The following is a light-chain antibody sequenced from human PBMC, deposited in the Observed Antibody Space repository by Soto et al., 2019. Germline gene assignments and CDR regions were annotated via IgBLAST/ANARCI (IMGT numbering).Light chain of an antibody. V-gene: IGLV3-25*02. CDR3: QSADNSGVV. Sequence: SYELTQTPSVSVSPGQPATITCSGDELPKQFVFWYQQKPGQAPVLVIQKDTERPSGIPERFSGSTSGTLVTLTISGVQAEDEADYYCQSADNSGVVFGGGTQLTVL. CDR1: ELPKQF. J-gene: IGLJ2*01. CDR2: KDT.